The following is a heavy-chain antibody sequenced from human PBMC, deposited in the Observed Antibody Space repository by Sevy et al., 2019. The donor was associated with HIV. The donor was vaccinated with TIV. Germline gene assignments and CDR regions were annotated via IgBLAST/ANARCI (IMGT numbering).Heavy chain of an antibody. V-gene: IGHV3-23*01. CDR1: GFTFSSYA. D-gene: IGHD2-21*01. Sequence: GGSLRLSCAASGFTFSSYAMTWVRQAPGKGLEWVSTVSVSGASTYYADSVKRRFTISIDNSKNTLYLQMNSLRAEDTAVYYCAKDVGVVVVHLYFDYWGQGTLVTVSS. CDR2: VSVSGAST. CDR3: AKDVGVVVVHLYFDY. J-gene: IGHJ4*02.